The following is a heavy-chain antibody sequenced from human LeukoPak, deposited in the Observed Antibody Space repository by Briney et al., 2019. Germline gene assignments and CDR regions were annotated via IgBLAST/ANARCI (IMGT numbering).Heavy chain of an antibody. D-gene: IGHD3-10*01. CDR1: GYTFTSYG. Sequence: SVKVSCKASGYTFTSYGISWVRQAPGQGLEWMGGIIPIFGTANYAQKFQGRVTITADESTSTAYMELSSLRSADTAVYYCARGTMVRGVPYYFDYWGQGTLVTVSS. CDR2: IIPIFGTA. CDR3: ARGTMVRGVPYYFDY. J-gene: IGHJ4*02. V-gene: IGHV1-69*13.